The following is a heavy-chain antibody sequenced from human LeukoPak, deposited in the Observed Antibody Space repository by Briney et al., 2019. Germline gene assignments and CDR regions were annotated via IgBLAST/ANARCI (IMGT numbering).Heavy chain of an antibody. CDR3: ARSGFERNSVVTAIALDY. J-gene: IGHJ4*02. CDR2: IIPIFGTA. CDR1: GGTFSSYA. Sequence: SVKVSCKASGGTFSSYAISWVRQAPGQGLEWMGGIIPIFGTANYAQKFQGRVTITTDESTRTAYMELSSLRSEDTAVYYCARSGFERNSVVTAIALDYWGQGTLVNVSS. V-gene: IGHV1-69*05. D-gene: IGHD2-21*02.